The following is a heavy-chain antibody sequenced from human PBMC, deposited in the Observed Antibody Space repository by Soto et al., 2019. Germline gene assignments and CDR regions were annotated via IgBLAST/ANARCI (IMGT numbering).Heavy chain of an antibody. CDR1: GGSVSSGSHY. CDR3: AILHPLGQDWFDP. CDR2: IYYSGST. D-gene: IGHD4-4*01. J-gene: IGHJ5*02. Sequence: QVQLQESGPGLVKPSETLSLTCTVSGGSVSSGSHYWSWIRQPPGKGLEWIGYIYYSGSTNYNPSLKSRVTISVDTSKNQFSLKLSSVTAADTAVYYCAILHPLGQDWFDPWGQGTLVTVSS. V-gene: IGHV4-61*01.